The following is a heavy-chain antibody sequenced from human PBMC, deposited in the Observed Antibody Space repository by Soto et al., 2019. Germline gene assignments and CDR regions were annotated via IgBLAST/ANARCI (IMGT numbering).Heavy chain of an antibody. V-gene: IGHV4-39*01. Sequence: QLQLQESGPGLVKPSETLSLTCTVSGGSISSSSYYWGWIRQPPGKGLEWIGSIYYSGSTYYNPSLKSRVTISVDTSKNQFSLKLSSVTAADTAVYYCARPRVGSGYDWGYFDYWGQGPLVTVSS. CDR3: ARPRVGSGYDWGYFDY. J-gene: IGHJ4*02. CDR2: IYYSGST. CDR1: GGSISSSSYY. D-gene: IGHD5-12*01.